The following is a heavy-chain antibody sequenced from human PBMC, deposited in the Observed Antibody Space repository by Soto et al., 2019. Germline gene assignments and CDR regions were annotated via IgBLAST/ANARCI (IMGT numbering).Heavy chain of an antibody. V-gene: IGHV4-34*01. J-gene: IGHJ4*02. Sequence: SETLSLTCAVYGGSFSGYYWSWIRQPPGKGLEWIGEINHSGSTNYNPSLKSRVTISVDTSKNQFSLKLSSVTAADTAVYYCARVRRAARPFDYWGQGTLVTVSS. CDR3: ARVRRAARPFDY. D-gene: IGHD6-6*01. CDR1: GGSFSGYY. CDR2: INHSGST.